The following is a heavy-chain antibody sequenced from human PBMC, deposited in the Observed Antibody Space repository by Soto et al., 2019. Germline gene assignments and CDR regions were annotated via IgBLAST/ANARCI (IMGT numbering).Heavy chain of an antibody. Sequence: SETLSLTCSVSGGSINSDSYYWGWIRQPPGKGLEWIGSIYYRGNTYYNPSLKTRVTISLDKSKSQFSLKLNSVTAADSAVYFCARLEGLATISYYFDYWGQGTLVTVPQ. CDR3: ARLEGLATISYYFDY. CDR1: GGSINSDSYY. J-gene: IGHJ4*02. CDR2: IYYRGNT. D-gene: IGHD3-9*01. V-gene: IGHV4-39*01.